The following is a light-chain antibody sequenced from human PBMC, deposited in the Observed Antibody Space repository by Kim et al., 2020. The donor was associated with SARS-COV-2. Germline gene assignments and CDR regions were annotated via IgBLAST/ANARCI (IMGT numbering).Light chain of an antibody. J-gene: IGKJ4*01. CDR2: AAS. CDR1: RVISSH. Sequence: ASVGDRVTVACRASRVISSHLAWYQQKPGKAPKLLIYAASTLQSGVPSRFSGSGSGREFPLTISSLQPEDFATYYCQHFNSYPLTFGGGTKVDIK. V-gene: IGKV1-9*01. CDR3: QHFNSYPLT.